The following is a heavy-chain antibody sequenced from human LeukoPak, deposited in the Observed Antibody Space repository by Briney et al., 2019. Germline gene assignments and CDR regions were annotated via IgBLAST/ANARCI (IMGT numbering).Heavy chain of an antibody. Sequence: GGSLRLSCAASEFSVGSNYMTWVRQAPGKGLEWVSLIYSGGSTYYADSVKGRFTISRDNSKNTLYLQMDSLRAEDTAVYYCAKDLGYDYVWGEGNLYDCWGQGTLVTVSS. CDR2: IYSGGST. J-gene: IGHJ4*02. V-gene: IGHV3-66*01. D-gene: IGHD3-16*01. CDR3: AKDLGYDYVWGEGNLYDC. CDR1: EFSVGSNY.